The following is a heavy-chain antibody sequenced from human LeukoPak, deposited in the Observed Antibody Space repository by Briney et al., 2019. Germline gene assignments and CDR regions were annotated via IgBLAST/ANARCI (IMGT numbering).Heavy chain of an antibody. CDR3: ARDGDNWNYLYYFDY. CDR2: IKQDGSEK. V-gene: IGHV3-7*01. J-gene: IGHJ4*02. D-gene: IGHD1-7*01. Sequence: GGSLRLSCAVSGFTFSSYWMSWVRQAPGKGLEWVANIKQDGSEKYYVDSVKGRFTISRDNAKNSLYLQMNSLRAEDTAVYYCARDGDNWNYLYYFDYWGQGTLVTVSS. CDR1: GFTFSSYW.